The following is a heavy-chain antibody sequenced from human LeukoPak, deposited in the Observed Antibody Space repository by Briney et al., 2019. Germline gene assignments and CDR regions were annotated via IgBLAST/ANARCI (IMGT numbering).Heavy chain of an antibody. Sequence: GRSLRLSCAASGFTFSSYWMNWVRQAPGKGLEWVANIKQDGSEKYHVNSVKGRFTISRDNAKNSVYLQMNSLRAEDTAVYYCVRAMDVWAQGITVIVSS. CDR3: VRAMDV. CDR1: GFTFSSYW. J-gene: IGHJ6*02. CDR2: IKQDGSEK. V-gene: IGHV3-7*01.